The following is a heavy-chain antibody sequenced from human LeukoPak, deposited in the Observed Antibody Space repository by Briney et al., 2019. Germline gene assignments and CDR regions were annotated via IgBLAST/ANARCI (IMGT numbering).Heavy chain of an antibody. CDR3: ASLNHDYGDYVYFDY. J-gene: IGHJ4*02. V-gene: IGHV3-74*01. CDR1: GFTFSSYW. CDR2: INSDGSST. Sequence: GGSLRLSCAASGFTFSSYWMHWVRRAPGKGLVWVSRINSDGSSTSYADSVKGRFTISGDNAKNTLYLQMNSLRAEDTAVYYCASLNHDYGDYVYFDYWGQGTLVTVSS. D-gene: IGHD4-17*01.